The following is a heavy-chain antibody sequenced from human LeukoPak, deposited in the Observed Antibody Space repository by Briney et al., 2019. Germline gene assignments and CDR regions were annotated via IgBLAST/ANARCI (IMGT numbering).Heavy chain of an antibody. CDR2: IYYRGST. J-gene: IGHJ4*02. CDR3: ARGIVGAHYFDY. V-gene: IGHV4-31*03. D-gene: IGHD1-26*01. Sequence: PSETLSLTCTVSGGSISRGGYYGSWVRPHPGKGLEWVGYIYYRGSTYYNPSLKSRVTISRDTSKTPCSLNLSSVTAADTAVYYCARGIVGAHYFDYWGQGTLVTVSS. CDR1: GGSISRGGYY.